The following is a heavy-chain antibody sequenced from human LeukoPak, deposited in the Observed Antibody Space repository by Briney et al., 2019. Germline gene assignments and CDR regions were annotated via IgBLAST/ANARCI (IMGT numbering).Heavy chain of an antibody. CDR2: IYYPGST. CDR3: ARGPYSSRYDY. Sequence: SETLSLTCTVSGGSISSYYWTWIRQPPGKGLEWIGYIYYPGSTNYNPSLKSRVTMSVDTSKHQFSLKLSSLTAADTAVYYCARGPYSSRYDYWGQGTVVTVSS. CDR1: GGSISSYY. V-gene: IGHV4-59*01. D-gene: IGHD6-13*01. J-gene: IGHJ4*02.